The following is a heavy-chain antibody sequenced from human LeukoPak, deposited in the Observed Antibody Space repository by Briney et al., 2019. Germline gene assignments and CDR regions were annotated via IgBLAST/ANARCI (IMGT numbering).Heavy chain of an antibody. J-gene: IGHJ4*02. D-gene: IGHD2-15*01. Sequence: QPGGSLRLSCAASGFTFSSYYMHWVRQAPGKGPVWVSRINSDGGSTTYADSVKGRFTISRDNAKNTLYLQMNSLRAEDTAVYYCAPQLVVAARSLYWGQGTLVTVSS. CDR2: INSDGGST. V-gene: IGHV3-74*01. CDR1: GFTFSSYY. CDR3: APQLVVAARSLY.